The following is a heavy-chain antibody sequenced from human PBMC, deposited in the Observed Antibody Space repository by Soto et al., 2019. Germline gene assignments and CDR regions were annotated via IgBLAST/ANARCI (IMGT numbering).Heavy chain of an antibody. CDR3: ARRGTIGSLNWFDP. D-gene: IGHD1-1*01. J-gene: IGHJ5*02. Sequence: ASVKVSCKASGYSLTNNDVSWVRQATGQGLEWMGWMNPGSGDTGYAQKFQGRVTMTRDISIATDYMELSSLRSDDTAIYYCARRGTIGSLNWFDPWGQGTLVTVSS. V-gene: IGHV1-8*01. CDR2: MNPGSGDT. CDR1: GYSLTNND.